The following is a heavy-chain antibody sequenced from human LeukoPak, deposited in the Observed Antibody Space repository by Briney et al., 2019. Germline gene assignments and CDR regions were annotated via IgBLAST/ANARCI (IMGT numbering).Heavy chain of an antibody. CDR3: AKGIYSSGWSYFDY. Sequence: GGSLILSCAVSGFTFSNSAMSWVRQAPGKGLEWVSTLSGSGITTYYADSVKGRFTISRDNSKNTLYLQMNSLRAEDTAVYYCAKGIYSSGWSYFDYWGHGTLVTVSS. D-gene: IGHD6-19*01. CDR1: GFTFSNSA. V-gene: IGHV3-23*01. CDR2: LSGSGITT. J-gene: IGHJ4*01.